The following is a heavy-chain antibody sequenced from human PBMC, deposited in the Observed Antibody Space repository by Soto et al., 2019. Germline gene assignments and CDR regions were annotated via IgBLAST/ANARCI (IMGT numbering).Heavy chain of an antibody. Sequence: GGSLRLSCAASGFTFSSYGMHWVRQAPGKGLEWVAVISYDGSNKYYADSVKGRFTISRDNAKNSLYLQMNSLRAEDTAVYYCARVGYSSGWLPDYWGQGTLVTVSS. CDR3: ARVGYSSGWLPDY. V-gene: IGHV3-30*03. J-gene: IGHJ4*02. CDR1: GFTFSSYG. D-gene: IGHD6-19*01. CDR2: ISYDGSNK.